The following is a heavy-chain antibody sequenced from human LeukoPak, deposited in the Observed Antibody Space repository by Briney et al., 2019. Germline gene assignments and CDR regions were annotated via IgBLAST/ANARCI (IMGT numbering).Heavy chain of an antibody. V-gene: IGHV1-69*13. CDR1: GGTFSSYA. CDR2: IIPIYGTA. CDR3: ARENGTRSTVNYYYGMDV. D-gene: IGHD4-17*01. Sequence: SVKVSCKASGGTFSSYATSWVRQAPGQGLEWMGGIIPIYGTANYAQKSQGRVTITADESTSTAYMELSSLRSEDTAVYYCARENGTRSTVNYYYGMDVWGQGTTVTVSS. J-gene: IGHJ6*02.